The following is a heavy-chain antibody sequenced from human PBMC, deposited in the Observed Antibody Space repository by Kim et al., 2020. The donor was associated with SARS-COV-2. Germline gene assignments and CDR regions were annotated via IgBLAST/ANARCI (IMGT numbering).Heavy chain of an antibody. CDR1: GLTFSSYA. V-gene: IGHV3-23*03. CDR2: IYSGGSST. CDR3: ANVGLGGGYPH. Sequence: GGSLRLSCAASGLTFSSYAMSWVRQAPGKGLEWVSVIYSGGSSTYYADSVKGRFTISRDNSKNTLYLQMNSLRAEDTAVYYCANVGLGGGYPHWGQGTLVTVSS. J-gene: IGHJ4*02. D-gene: IGHD3-22*01.